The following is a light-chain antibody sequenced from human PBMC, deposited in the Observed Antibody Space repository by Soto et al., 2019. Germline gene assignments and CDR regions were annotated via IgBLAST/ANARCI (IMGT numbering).Light chain of an antibody. CDR1: QSLLHSNGYNY. V-gene: IGKV2-28*01. CDR2: LGS. CDR3: MQALQTPYT. Sequence: DIVMTQSPLSLPVTPGEPASISCRSSQSLLHSNGYNYLDWYLQKPGQSPQLLIYLGSNRASGAADRFSGSGSGTDFKLKISRVEDEDVGVYYCMQALQTPYTFGQGTKLEIK. J-gene: IGKJ2*01.